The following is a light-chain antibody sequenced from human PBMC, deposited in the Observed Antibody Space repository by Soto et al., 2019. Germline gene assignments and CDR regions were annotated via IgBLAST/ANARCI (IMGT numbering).Light chain of an antibody. J-gene: IGLJ3*02. V-gene: IGLV3-25*03. Sequence: SYELTQPPSVSVSPGQTARITCSGDALPKQYAYWYQQKSGQAPVLVIYKDIERPSGIPDRISGSSSGTTVTLTISGVQAEDEADYYCQSADSSGTYEVFGGGTKLTV. CDR1: ALPKQY. CDR2: KDI. CDR3: QSADSSGTYEV.